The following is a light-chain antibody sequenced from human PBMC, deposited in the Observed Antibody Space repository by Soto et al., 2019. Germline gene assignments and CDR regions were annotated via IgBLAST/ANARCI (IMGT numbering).Light chain of an antibody. CDR2: DAS. Sequence: DNQISQSPSSLSASVGDRVTITCQASQDITSSLNWYQQRPGKAPKLLIYDASSLETGVPSRFSGSGSGTDFTFTISSLQPEDIATYYCQQYDNLPLTFGGGTKVDI. J-gene: IGKJ4*01. CDR3: QQYDNLPLT. V-gene: IGKV1-33*01. CDR1: QDITSS.